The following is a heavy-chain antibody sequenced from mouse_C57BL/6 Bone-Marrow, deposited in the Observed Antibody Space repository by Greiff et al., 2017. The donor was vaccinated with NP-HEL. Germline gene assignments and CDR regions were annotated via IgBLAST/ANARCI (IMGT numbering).Heavy chain of an antibody. CDR3: TITTVVAPYYFDY. CDR2: IDPENGDT. Sequence: VQLQQSGAELVRPGASVKLSCTASGFNIKDDYMHWVKQRPEQGLEWIGWIDPENGDTEYASKFQGKATITADTSSNTAYLQLSSLTSEDTAVYYCTITTVVAPYYFDYWGQGTTLTVSS. J-gene: IGHJ2*01. V-gene: IGHV14-4*01. D-gene: IGHD1-1*01. CDR1: GFNIKDDY.